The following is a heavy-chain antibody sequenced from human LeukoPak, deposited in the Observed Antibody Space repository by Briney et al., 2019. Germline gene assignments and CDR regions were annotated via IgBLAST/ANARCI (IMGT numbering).Heavy chain of an antibody. CDR3: ARVSARYYYDSSGYFFDY. Sequence: SETLSLTCAVYGGSFSGYYWSWIRQPPGKGLEWIGEINHSGSTNYNPSLKSRVTISVDTSKNQFSLKLSSVTAADAAVYYCARVSARYYYDSSGYFFDYWGQGTLVTVSS. D-gene: IGHD3-22*01. V-gene: IGHV4-34*01. CDR1: GGSFSGYY. J-gene: IGHJ4*02. CDR2: INHSGST.